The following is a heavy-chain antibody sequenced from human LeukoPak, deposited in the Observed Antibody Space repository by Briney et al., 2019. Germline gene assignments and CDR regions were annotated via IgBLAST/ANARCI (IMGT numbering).Heavy chain of an antibody. CDR1: GFTFSSYA. CDR3: AKDRYCSSTSCPAVWFDP. CDR2: ISGSGGST. J-gene: IGHJ5*02. D-gene: IGHD2-2*01. V-gene: IGHV3-23*01. Sequence: GRSPRLSCAASGFTFSSYAMSWVRQAPGKGLEWVSAISGSGGSTYYADSVKGRFTISRDNSKNTLYLQMNSLRAEDTAVYYCAKDRYCSSTSCPAVWFDPWGQGALVTVSS.